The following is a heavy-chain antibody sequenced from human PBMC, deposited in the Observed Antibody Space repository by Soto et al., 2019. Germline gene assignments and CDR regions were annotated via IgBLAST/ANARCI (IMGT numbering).Heavy chain of an antibody. V-gene: IGHV1-46*03. D-gene: IGHD6-19*01. Sequence: QVQLVQSGAEVKKPGASVMVSCRASGYTFTSHYMHWVSQAPGQGLEWMGMIDPSGGATTYAQKFQGRVTITRDTSTTTVYMELSSLRPEDTAVYSCSRGLWQWLFDYWGQGTLVTVSS. CDR2: IDPSGGAT. J-gene: IGHJ4*02. CDR3: SRGLWQWLFDY. CDR1: GYTFTSHY.